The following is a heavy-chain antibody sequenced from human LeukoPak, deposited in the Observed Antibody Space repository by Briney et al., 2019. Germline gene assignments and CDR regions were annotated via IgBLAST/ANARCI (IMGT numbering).Heavy chain of an antibody. CDR3: AKEWGVDYGIRY. J-gene: IGHJ4*02. V-gene: IGHV3-23*01. Sequence: GGTLRLSCAASVFTFSSYCMGWVRQAPGDGLEWVSAISGSGGSTYYADSVKGRFTISRDNSKNTLYLQMNSLRADDTAVYYCAKEWGVDYGIRYWGQGTLVTVSS. CDR2: ISGSGGST. CDR1: VFTFSSYC. D-gene: IGHD4-17*01.